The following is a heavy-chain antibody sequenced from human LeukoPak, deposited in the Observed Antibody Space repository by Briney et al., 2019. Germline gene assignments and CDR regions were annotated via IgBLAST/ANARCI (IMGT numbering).Heavy chain of an antibody. CDR1: GYSFPSYW. Sequence: GESLKISCKVSGYSFPSYWITWVRQVPGKGLEWMGRIAPSDSYTNYNPSFEGHVTMSVEKSITTVYLQWSGLKASDTAMYYCVRQPPGVYDTTQNWFDPWGQGTLVTVSS. V-gene: IGHV5-10-1*01. CDR2: IAPSDSYT. CDR3: VRQPPGVYDTTQNWFDP. J-gene: IGHJ5*02. D-gene: IGHD3-22*01.